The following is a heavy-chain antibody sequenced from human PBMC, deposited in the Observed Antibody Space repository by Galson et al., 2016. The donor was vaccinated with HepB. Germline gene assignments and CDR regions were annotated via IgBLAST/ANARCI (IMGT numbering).Heavy chain of an antibody. CDR1: GFTFSRSG. CDR2: IWYDGSNK. J-gene: IGHJ4*02. V-gene: IGHV3-33*06. D-gene: IGHD6-25*01. CDR3: AQEDPRIAAAILDS. Sequence: SLRLSCAASGFTFSRSGMHWVRQAPGKGLEWVALIWYDGSNKYYADSVKGRFTISRDNSRNTLFLQMNRLRAGDTGLYYCAQEDPRIAAAILDSWGQGTLVTVSS.